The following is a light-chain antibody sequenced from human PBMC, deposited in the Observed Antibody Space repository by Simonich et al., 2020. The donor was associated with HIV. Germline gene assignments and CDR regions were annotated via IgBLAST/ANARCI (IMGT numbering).Light chain of an antibody. Sequence: NFMLTQPHSVSESPGKTVTTSCTRSSGSIANNYVQWYQQRPGSAPTTLIYEDNQRPSGVPDRFSGSIDRSSNSASLTISGLKTEDEADYYCQSYDSSTWVFGGGTKLTVL. CDR1: SGSIANNY. CDR3: QSYDSSTWV. CDR2: EDN. V-gene: IGLV6-57*03. J-gene: IGLJ3*02.